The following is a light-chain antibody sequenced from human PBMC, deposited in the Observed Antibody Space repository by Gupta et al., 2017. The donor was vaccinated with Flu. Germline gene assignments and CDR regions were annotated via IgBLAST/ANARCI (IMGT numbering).Light chain of an antibody. CDR1: QSVSSN. CDR2: GAS. V-gene: IGKV3-15*01. CDR3: QQYNSCPCT. J-gene: IGKJ1*01. Sequence: EIVMTQSPATLSVSPGERATLSCRASQSVSSNLAWYQQKPGQAPRLLIYGASTRATGIPARFSGSGSGTEFTLTISSLQSEDFAVYYCQQYNSCPCTFGRGTXVEIK.